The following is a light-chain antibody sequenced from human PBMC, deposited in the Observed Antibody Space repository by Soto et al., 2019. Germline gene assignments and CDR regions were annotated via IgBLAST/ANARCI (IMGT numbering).Light chain of an antibody. CDR2: GAS. V-gene: IGKV3-20*01. CDR1: QSVTTR. J-gene: IGKJ5*01. CDR3: QQYRISPNT. Sequence: VVLTHSPGTLYMSTGERVTLSCMASQSVTTRLAWYQHKPGQAPRLLMSGASSRASGVPDRFSGSGSGTDFSLTIRGLKPEDFAVYYCQQYRISPNTVGQGTRLEIK.